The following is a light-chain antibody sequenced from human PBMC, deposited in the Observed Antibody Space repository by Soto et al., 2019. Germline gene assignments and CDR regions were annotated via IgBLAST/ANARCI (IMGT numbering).Light chain of an antibody. J-gene: IGKJ1*01. Sequence: DIQMTQSPSSLSASVEDRVIITCRASQSISNHLNWYQQKPGKAPKPLIYAASSLQSGVPSRFSGSGSGTDFTLTISSLQPEDFATYYCQQSYSTLKTFGQGTKVDIK. CDR3: QQSYSTLKT. V-gene: IGKV1-39*01. CDR1: QSISNH. CDR2: AAS.